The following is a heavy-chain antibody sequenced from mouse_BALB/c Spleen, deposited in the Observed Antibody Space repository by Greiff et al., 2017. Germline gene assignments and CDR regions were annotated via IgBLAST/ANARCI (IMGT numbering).Heavy chain of an antibody. Sequence: VQLQQSGAELVKPGASVKLSCTASGFNIKDTYMHWVKQRPEQGLEWIGRIDPANGNTKYDPKFQGKATITADTSSNTAYLQLSSLTSEDTAVYYCARRNGSRRYFDVWGAGTTVTVAS. CDR1: GFNIKDTY. D-gene: IGHD1-1*01. CDR3: ARRNGSRRYFDV. V-gene: IGHV14-3*02. J-gene: IGHJ1*01. CDR2: IDPANGNT.